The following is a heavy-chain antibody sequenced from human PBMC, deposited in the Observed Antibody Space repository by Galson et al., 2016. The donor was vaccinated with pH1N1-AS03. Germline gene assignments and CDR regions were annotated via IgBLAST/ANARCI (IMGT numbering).Heavy chain of an antibody. Sequence: SVKVSCKASGGTFSSYAISWVRQAPGQGLEWMGGIIAMFGTANYAQKVQGRVTITADKSTSTAYMELSSLRSEDTAVYYCARESVDTYDKPLEYWGQGTLVTVSS. J-gene: IGHJ4*02. D-gene: IGHD3-3*01. CDR2: IIAMFGTA. CDR1: GGTFSSYA. V-gene: IGHV1-69*06. CDR3: ARESVDTYDKPLEY.